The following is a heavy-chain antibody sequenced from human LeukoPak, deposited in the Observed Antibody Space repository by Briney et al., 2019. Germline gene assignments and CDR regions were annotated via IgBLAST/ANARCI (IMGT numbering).Heavy chain of an antibody. Sequence: GGSLRLSCAASGFTFDDYAMHWVRQAPGKGLEWVSLIGGDGGSTYYADSVKGRFTISRDNSKNSLYLQMNSLRTEDTALYYCAKDSADIVVVPAASGFDYWGQGTLVTVSP. CDR1: GFTFDDYA. J-gene: IGHJ4*02. CDR2: IGGDGGST. CDR3: AKDSADIVVVPAASGFDY. V-gene: IGHV3-43*02. D-gene: IGHD2-2*01.